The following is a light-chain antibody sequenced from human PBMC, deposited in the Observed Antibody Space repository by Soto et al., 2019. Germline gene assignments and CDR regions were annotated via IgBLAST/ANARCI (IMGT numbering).Light chain of an antibody. J-gene: IGLJ1*01. V-gene: IGLV1-44*01. Sequence: QSVLTQPPSASGTPGQRVTISCSGSSSNVGGNPVNWYQHVPTTAPKLLIYTNTQRPSGVPDRFSGSKSGTSASLAISGLQSEDEAEYFCAGWDGSLKGFVSGTGTKVTVL. CDR2: TNT. CDR1: SSNVGGNP. CDR3: AGWDGSLKGFV.